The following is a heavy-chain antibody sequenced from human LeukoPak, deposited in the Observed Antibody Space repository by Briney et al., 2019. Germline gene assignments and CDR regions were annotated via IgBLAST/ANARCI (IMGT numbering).Heavy chain of an antibody. CDR2: IFHSGNS. CDR1: SYSISSGSY. Sequence: SETLSLTCAVSSYSISSGSYWGWIRQSPGKGLEWVGSIFHSGNSYHNPSLKSRLTMSVNTSQNQFSLKLTSVTAADTALYYCARVTYVDDMLYQYFDYWGQGILVTVSS. V-gene: IGHV4-38-2*01. D-gene: IGHD4-17*01. J-gene: IGHJ4*02. CDR3: ARVTYVDDMLYQYFDY.